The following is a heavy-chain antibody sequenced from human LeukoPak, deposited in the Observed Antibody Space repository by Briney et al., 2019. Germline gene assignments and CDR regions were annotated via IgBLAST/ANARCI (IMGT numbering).Heavy chain of an antibody. CDR1: GGSISSSSYY. Sequence: PSETLSLTCTVSGGSISSSSYYWGWIRQPPGKGLEWIGSIYYSGSTNYNPSLKSRVTISVDTSKNQFSLKLSSVTAADTAVYYCASHYYDSSGYYSYWGQGTLVTVSS. J-gene: IGHJ4*02. V-gene: IGHV4-39*07. D-gene: IGHD3-22*01. CDR3: ASHYYDSSGYYSY. CDR2: IYYSGST.